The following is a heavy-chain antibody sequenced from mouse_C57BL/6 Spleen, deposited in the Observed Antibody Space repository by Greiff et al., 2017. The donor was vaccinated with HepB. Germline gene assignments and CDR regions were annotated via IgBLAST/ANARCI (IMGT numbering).Heavy chain of an antibody. CDR2: IRNKANGYTT. V-gene: IGHV7-3*01. CDR1: GFTFTDYY. Sequence: EVKLMESGGGLVQPGGSLSLSCAASGFTFTDYYMSWVRQPPGKALEWLGFIRNKANGYTTEYSASVKVRFTISRDNSQSILYLQMNALRAEDSATDYCARSPFMDYWGQGTSVTVSS. CDR3: ARSPFMDY. J-gene: IGHJ4*01.